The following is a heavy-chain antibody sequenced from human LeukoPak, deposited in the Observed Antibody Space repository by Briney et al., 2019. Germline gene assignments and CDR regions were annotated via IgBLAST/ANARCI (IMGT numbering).Heavy chain of an antibody. CDR2: INHSGST. Sequence: SETLSLTCAAYGGSFSGYYWSWIRQPPGKGLEWIGEINHSGSTNYNPSLKSRVTISVDTSKNQFSLKLSSVTAADTAVYYCARVYGSGSYGWFDPWGQGTLVTVSS. V-gene: IGHV4-34*01. CDR3: ARVYGSGSYGWFDP. J-gene: IGHJ5*02. CDR1: GGSFSGYY. D-gene: IGHD3-10*01.